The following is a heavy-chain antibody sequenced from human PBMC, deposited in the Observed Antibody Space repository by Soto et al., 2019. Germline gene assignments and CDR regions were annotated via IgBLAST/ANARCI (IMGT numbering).Heavy chain of an antibody. CDR3: TTGYYDYVWGSYRY. V-gene: IGHV3-15*01. CDR2: IKSKTDGGTT. Sequence: VGSLRLSCAASGFTFSNAWMSWVRQAPGKGLEWVGRIKSKTDGGTTDYAAPVKGRFTISRDDSKNTLYLQMNSLKTEDTAVYYCTTGYYDYVWGSYRYWGQGTLVTVSS. J-gene: IGHJ4*02. D-gene: IGHD3-16*02. CDR1: GFTFSNAW.